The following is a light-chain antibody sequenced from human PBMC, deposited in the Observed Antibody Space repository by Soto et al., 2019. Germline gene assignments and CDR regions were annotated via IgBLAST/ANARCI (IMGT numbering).Light chain of an antibody. V-gene: IGKV1-5*01. J-gene: IGKJ1*01. Sequence: DIQMTQSPSTLSASVGDTVTITCRASQTISGWLAWYQQRPGKAPNLLIFDASTLASGVPSRFSGSGSGTTFTLTTSSLPSDEFATYYCLQYNGYYWTCGQGTKVEIK. CDR1: QTISGW. CDR2: DAS. CDR3: LQYNGYYWT.